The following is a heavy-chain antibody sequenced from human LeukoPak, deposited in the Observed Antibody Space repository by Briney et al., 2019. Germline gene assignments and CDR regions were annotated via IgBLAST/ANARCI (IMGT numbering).Heavy chain of an antibody. D-gene: IGHD2-15*01. Sequence: PSETLSLTCTVSGGSISSSSYYWGWIRQPPGKGLEWIGSIYYSGSTYYNPSLKSRVTISVDTSKNQFSLKLSSVTAADTAVYYCARRVGTLVVVAATTFDLWGQGTLVTVSS. CDR2: IYYSGST. V-gene: IGHV4-39*07. J-gene: IGHJ5*02. CDR1: GGSISSSSYY. CDR3: ARRVGTLVVVAATTFDL.